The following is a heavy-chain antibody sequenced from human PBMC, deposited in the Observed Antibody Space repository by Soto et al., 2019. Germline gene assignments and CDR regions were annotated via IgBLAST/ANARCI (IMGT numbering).Heavy chain of an antibody. Sequence: ASVKVSCKVSGYTLTELSMHWVRQAPGKGLEWMGGFDPEDGETIYAQKFQGRVTMTEDTSTDTAYMVLSSLRSEDTAVYYCATVKYYYDSSGYYYYFDYWGQGTLVTVSS. J-gene: IGHJ4*02. D-gene: IGHD3-22*01. V-gene: IGHV1-24*01. CDR1: GYTLTELS. CDR2: FDPEDGET. CDR3: ATVKYYYDSSGYYYYFDY.